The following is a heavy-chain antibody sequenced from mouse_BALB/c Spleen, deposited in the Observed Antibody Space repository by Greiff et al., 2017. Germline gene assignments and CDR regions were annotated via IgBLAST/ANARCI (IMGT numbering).Heavy chain of an antibody. V-gene: IGHV7-3*02. D-gene: IGHD3-2*01. Sequence: DVMLVESGGGLVQPGGSLRLSCATSGFTFTAYYMSWVRQPPGKALEWLGFIRNKANGYTTESSASVKGRFTISRDNSQSILYLQMNTLRAADSATYYCARAPLDSSGTGAMDYWGQGTSVTVSA. CDR2: IRNKANGYTT. CDR3: ARAPLDSSGTGAMDY. CDR1: GFTFTAYY. J-gene: IGHJ4*01.